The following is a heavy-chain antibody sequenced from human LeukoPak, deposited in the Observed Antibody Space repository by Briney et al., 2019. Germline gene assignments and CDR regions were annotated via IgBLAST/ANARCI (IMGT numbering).Heavy chain of an antibody. Sequence: PGGSLRLSCAASGFTFSSYAMHWVRQAPGKGLVWVAVISYGGSNKYYADSVKGRFTISRDNSKNTLYLQMNSLRDEDTALYYEETAGDSSGWCGNWFDPWGQGTLVTVSS. CDR2: ISYGGSNK. CDR3: ETAGDSSGWCGNWFDP. J-gene: IGHJ5*02. V-gene: IGHV3-30-3*01. D-gene: IGHD6-13*01. CDR1: GFTFSSYA.